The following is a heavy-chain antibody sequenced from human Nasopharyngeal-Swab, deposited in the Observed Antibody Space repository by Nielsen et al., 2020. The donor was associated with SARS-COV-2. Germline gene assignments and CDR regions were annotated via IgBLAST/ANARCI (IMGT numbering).Heavy chain of an antibody. CDR2: IYYSGST. J-gene: IGHJ4*02. CDR3: ARSEAEDYSSSWYDY. D-gene: IGHD6-13*01. Sequence: SETLSLTCTVSGGSISSSSYYWGWIRQPPGKGLEWVGSIYYSGSTYYNPSLKSRVTISVDTPKNQFSLKLSSVTAADTAIYYCARSEAEDYSSSWYDYWGQGTLVTVSS. V-gene: IGHV4-39*01. CDR1: GGSISSSSYY.